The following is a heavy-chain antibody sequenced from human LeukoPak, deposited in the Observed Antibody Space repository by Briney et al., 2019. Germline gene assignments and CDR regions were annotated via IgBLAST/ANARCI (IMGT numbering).Heavy chain of an antibody. CDR3: ARDPNFTGWFGFDY. V-gene: IGHV6-1*01. CDR1: GDSVSTNTGA. Sequence: SQTLSLTCDISGDSVSTNTGAWNWIRQPPSRGLEWLGRTYYRSKWYYDYAVSVSSRITVSPDTSKNQLSLQVNSVTPDDTAVYYCARDPNFTGWFGFDYWGQGILVTVSS. J-gene: IGHJ4*02. CDR2: TYYRSKWYY. D-gene: IGHD3-10*01.